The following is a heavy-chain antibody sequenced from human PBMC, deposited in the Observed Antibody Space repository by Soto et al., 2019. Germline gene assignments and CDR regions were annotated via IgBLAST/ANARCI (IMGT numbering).Heavy chain of an antibody. Sequence: GGSLRLSCAASGFTFSDYYMSWIRQAPGKGLEWVSYISSSGSTIYYADSVKGRFTISRDNAKNSLYLQMNSLRAEDTAVYYCARVLLLWFGELSHFDYWGLGTLVTVSS. V-gene: IGHV3-11*01. CDR3: ARVLLLWFGELSHFDY. CDR2: ISSSGSTI. J-gene: IGHJ4*02. CDR1: GFTFSDYY. D-gene: IGHD3-10*01.